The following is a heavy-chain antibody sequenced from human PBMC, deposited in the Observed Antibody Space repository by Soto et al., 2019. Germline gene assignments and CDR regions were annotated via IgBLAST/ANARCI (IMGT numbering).Heavy chain of an antibody. CDR2: IYWDDDN. J-gene: IGHJ4*02. CDR3: AHTAGGLPRP. V-gene: IGHV2-5*02. Sequence: QITLKESGPTLVKPTQTLTLSCTFSGFSLSTSAVGVAWIRQPPGKALEWLALIYWDDDNHYSPSLKSRLTVTKETSKNQMILTMTNMDSVDTVPYYFAHTAGGLPRPWGQGTQVTDSS. D-gene: IGHD5-12*01. CDR1: GFSLSTSAVG.